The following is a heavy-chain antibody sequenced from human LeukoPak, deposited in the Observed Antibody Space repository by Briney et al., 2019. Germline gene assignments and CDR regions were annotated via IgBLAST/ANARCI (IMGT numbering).Heavy chain of an antibody. CDR1: GLTFSSYA. V-gene: IGHV3-23*01. D-gene: IGHD3-3*01. CDR3: ANLYDFWSGYPPVGFDY. CDR2: ISGSGGST. Sequence: GGSLRLSCAASGLTFSSYAMSWVRQAPGKGLEWVSAISGSGGSTYYADSVKGRFAISRDNSKNTLYLQMNSLRAEDTAVYYCANLYDFWSGYPPVGFDYWGQGTLVTVSS. J-gene: IGHJ4*02.